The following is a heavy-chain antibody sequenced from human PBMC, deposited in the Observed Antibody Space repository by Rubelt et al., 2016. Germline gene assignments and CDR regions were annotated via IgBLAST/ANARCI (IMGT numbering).Heavy chain of an antibody. D-gene: IGHD3-10*01. J-gene: IGHJ4*02. CDR2: INAGNGNT. CDR3: ARAPEDGSGLY. V-gene: IGHV1-3*01. CDR1: GYTFTSYA. Sequence: QVQLVQSGAEVKKPGASVKVSCKASGYTFTSYAMHWVRQAPGQRLEWMGWINAGNGNTKCSQKVPGRVTMTRDTSASTAYMELSSLRSVDTAVYYCARAPEDGSGLYWGQGTLVTVSS.